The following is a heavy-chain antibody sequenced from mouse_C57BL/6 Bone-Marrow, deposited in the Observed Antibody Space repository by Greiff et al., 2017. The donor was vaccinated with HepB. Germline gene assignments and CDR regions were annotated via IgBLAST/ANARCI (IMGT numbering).Heavy chain of an antibody. CDR2: INPDSSTI. J-gene: IGHJ1*03. CDR3: ARRLRRRYFDV. Sequence: AASGIDFSRYWMRWVRRAPGKGLEWIGEINPDSSTINYAPSLKDKFIISRDNAKNTLYLQMSKVRSEDTALYYCARRLRRRYFDVWGTGTTVTVSS. V-gene: IGHV4-1*01. D-gene: IGHD2-4*01. CDR1: GIDFSRYW.